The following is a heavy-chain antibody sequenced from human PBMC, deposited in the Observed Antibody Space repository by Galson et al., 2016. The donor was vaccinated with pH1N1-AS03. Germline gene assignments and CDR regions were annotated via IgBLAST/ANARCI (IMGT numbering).Heavy chain of an antibody. V-gene: IGHV6-1*01. CDR2: TFYRSHWYY. CDR1: GDSVSSNSAA. D-gene: IGHD1-1*01. Sequence: CAISGDSVSSNSAAWTWIRQSPSRGLEWLGRTFYRSHWYYDYAESVKSRITINPDTAKNHFSLQLTSVTPEDTAVYYCARGTYRGWVPIRGYFDLWGLGTLVTVSS. J-gene: IGHJ4*02. CDR3: ARGTYRGWVPIRGYFDL.